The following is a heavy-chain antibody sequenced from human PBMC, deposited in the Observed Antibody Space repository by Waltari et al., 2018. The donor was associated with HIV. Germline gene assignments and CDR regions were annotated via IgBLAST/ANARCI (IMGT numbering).Heavy chain of an antibody. CDR2: IYSGGST. Sequence: EVQLVESGGGLIQPGGSLRLSCAASGFTVSSNSMRWVRQAPGKGLEWVSVIYSGGSTYYADSVKGRFTISRDNSKNTLYLQMNSLRAEDTAVYYCARFMITFGGVPDWFDHWGQGTLVTVS. J-gene: IGHJ5*02. V-gene: IGHV3-53*01. CDR3: ARFMITFGGVPDWFDH. CDR1: GFTVSSNS. D-gene: IGHD3-16*01.